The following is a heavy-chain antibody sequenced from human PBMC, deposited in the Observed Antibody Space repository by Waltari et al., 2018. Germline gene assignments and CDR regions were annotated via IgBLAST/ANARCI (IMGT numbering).Heavy chain of an antibody. CDR1: GFTFSGSA. D-gene: IGHD2-2*01. CDR2: IRSKANSYAT. J-gene: IGHJ4*02. CDR3: TSSTSCPDY. Sequence: EVQLVESGGGFVQPGGSLKLSCAASGFTFSGSAMHWVRQASGKGLEWVVRIRSKANSYATAYAASVKGRFTISRDDSKNTAYLQMNSLKTEDTAVYYCTSSTSCPDYWGQGTLVTVSS. V-gene: IGHV3-73*01.